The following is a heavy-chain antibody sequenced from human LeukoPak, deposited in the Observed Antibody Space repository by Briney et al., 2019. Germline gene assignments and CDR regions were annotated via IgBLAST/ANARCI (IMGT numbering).Heavy chain of an antibody. CDR3: ARHARGYCSSTSCEFDY. D-gene: IGHD2-2*01. CDR1: GGSISSSSYY. J-gene: IGHJ4*02. Sequence: SETLSLTCTVSGGSISSSSYYWGWIRQPPGKGLEWIGSIYYSGRTYYNPSLKSRVTISVDTSKNQFSLKLSSVTAADTAVYYCARHARGYCSSTSCEFDYWGQGTLVTVSS. V-gene: IGHV4-39*01. CDR2: IYYSGRT.